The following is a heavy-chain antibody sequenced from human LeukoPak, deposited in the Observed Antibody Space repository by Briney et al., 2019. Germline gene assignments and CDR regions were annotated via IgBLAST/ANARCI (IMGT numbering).Heavy chain of an antibody. CDR1: GFTFSNYW. Sequence: PGGSLRLSCAASGFTFSNYWMHWVRRAPGKGLVWVSRISSDGSSTSYADSVKGRFTISRDNAKNTLHLQMNSLGAEDTAVYYCARDHGMDVWGQGTTVTVSS. J-gene: IGHJ6*02. CDR3: ARDHGMDV. CDR2: ISSDGSST. V-gene: IGHV3-74*01.